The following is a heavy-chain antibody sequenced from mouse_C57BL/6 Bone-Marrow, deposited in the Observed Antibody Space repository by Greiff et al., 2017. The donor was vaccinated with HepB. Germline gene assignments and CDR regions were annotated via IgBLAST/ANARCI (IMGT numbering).Heavy chain of an antibody. D-gene: IGHD2-4*01. J-gene: IGHJ2*01. Sequence: QVQLQQPGAELVKPGASVKMSCKASGYTFTSYWITWVKQRPGQGLEWIGDIYPGSGSTNNNEKFKSKATLTVDTSSRTAYMQLSSLTSEDSAVYYCATDYDYDHYWGQGTTLTVSS. V-gene: IGHV1-55*01. CDR2: IYPGSGST. CDR3: ATDYDYDHY. CDR1: GYTFTSYW.